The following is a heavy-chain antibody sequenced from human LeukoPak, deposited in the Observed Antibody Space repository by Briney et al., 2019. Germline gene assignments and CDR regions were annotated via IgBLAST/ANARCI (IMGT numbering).Heavy chain of an antibody. V-gene: IGHV3-15*05. CDR1: GFTFRNAW. CDR3: TTDRYYYDFSASYRFDY. CDR2: IKNRTEVETT. Sequence: GGSLRLSCAASGFTFRNAWMSWVRQAPGKGLEYLGRIKNRTEVETTDYAAPVKGRFTISRDDSKNTLYLQMNNVKTEDTAVYYCTTDRYYYDFSASYRFDYWGQGTLVTVSS. D-gene: IGHD3-22*01. J-gene: IGHJ4*02.